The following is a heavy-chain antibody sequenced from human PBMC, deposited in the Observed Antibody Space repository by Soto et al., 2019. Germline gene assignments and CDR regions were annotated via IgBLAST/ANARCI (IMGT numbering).Heavy chain of an antibody. CDR3: ARGGGRGYNELDP. CDR1: GYTFTAYY. V-gene: IGHV1-2*02. D-gene: IGHD5-12*01. Sequence: QVQLVQSGAEVKKPGASVKVSCKASGYTFTAYYMHWVRQAPGQGLEWMGWSNPNSGGTYHAKNLQGRVTVTRDTSTATAYGVLASLTSDGTAVYNCARGGGRGYNELDPWGHGTLVIVSS. J-gene: IGHJ5*02. CDR2: SNPNSGGT.